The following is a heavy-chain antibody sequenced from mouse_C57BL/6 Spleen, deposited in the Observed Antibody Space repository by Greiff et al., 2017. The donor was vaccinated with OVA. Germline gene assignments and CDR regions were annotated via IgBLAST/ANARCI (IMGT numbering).Heavy chain of an antibody. V-gene: IGHV1-82*01. CDR3: ARGGTGTWDY. CDR1: GYAFSSSW. Sequence: VKLMESGPELVKPGASVKISCKASGYAFSSSWMNWVKQRPGKGLEWIGRIYPGDGDTNYNGKFKGKATLTADKSSSTAYMQLSSLTSEDSAVYFCARGGTGTWDYWGQGTTLTVSS. CDR2: IYPGDGDT. D-gene: IGHD4-1*01. J-gene: IGHJ2*01.